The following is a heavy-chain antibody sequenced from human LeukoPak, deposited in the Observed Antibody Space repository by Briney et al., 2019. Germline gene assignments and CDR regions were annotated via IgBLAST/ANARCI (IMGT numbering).Heavy chain of an antibody. CDR1: GYTFTSYG. V-gene: IGHV1-18*01. J-gene: IGHJ4*02. CDR2: ISAYNGNT. CDR3: ARDVYSIAAAGTFDY. Sequence: ASVKVSCKASGYTFTSYGISWVRQAPGQGLEWMGWISAYNGNTNYAQKLQGRVTMTTDTSTSTAYMELRSLRSDDTTVYYCARDVYSIAAAGTFDYWGQGTLVTVSS. D-gene: IGHD6-13*01.